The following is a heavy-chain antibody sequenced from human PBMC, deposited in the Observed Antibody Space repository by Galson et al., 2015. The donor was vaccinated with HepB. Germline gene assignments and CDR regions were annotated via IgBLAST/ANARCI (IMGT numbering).Heavy chain of an antibody. Sequence: LRLSCAASGFTFSSYWMHWVRQAPGKGLVWVSRINSDGSSTSYADSVKGRFTISRDNAKNTLYLQMNSLRSEDTAVYYCAREEGEYGDYYFDYWGQGTLVTVSS. CDR3: AREEGEYGDYYFDY. CDR2: INSDGSST. CDR1: GFTFSSYW. V-gene: IGHV3-74*01. J-gene: IGHJ4*02. D-gene: IGHD4-17*01.